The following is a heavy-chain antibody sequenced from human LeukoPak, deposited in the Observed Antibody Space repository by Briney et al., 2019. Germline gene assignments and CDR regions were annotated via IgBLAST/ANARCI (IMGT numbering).Heavy chain of an antibody. CDR1: GFTFSSYD. D-gene: IGHD6-13*01. J-gene: IGHJ4*02. V-gene: IGHV3-33*01. CDR2: IWYDGSNK. CDR3: ARGGYAVAAGLDY. Sequence: PGRSLTLSCVASGFTFSSYDMHWVRQAPGKGLEWVAKIWYDGSNKYYADSERGRFIISRDNSKNTLYLQMSSLTVEETAVYYCARGGYAVAAGLDYWGQGNLVTVSS.